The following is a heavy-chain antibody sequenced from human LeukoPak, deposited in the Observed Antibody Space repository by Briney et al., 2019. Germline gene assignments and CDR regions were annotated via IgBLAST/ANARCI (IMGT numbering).Heavy chain of an antibody. V-gene: IGHV3-23*01. CDR1: GFTFSSYA. J-gene: IGHJ4*02. CDR2: IGGSGGST. Sequence: GGSLRLSCAASGFTFSSYAMSWVRQAPGKGLEWVSAIGGSGGSTYYADSVKGRFTISRDNSKNTLYLQMNSLRAEDTAVYYCATGFTLLLYYFDYWGQGTLVTVSS. CDR3: ATGFTLLLYYFDY. D-gene: IGHD3-16*01.